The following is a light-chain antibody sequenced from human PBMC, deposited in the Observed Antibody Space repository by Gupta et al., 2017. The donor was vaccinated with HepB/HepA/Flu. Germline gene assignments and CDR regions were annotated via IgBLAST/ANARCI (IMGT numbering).Light chain of an antibody. CDR1: QSVSSN. Sequence: ETTPPPATLPVSPGERATLSCRASQSVSSNLAWYQQKPGQAPRLLIYGASTRATGIPARFSGSGSGTEFTLTISSLQSEDFAVYYCQQYNNWPPWTFGQGTKVEIK. J-gene: IGKJ1*01. CDR2: GAS. CDR3: QQYNNWPPWT. V-gene: IGKV3-15*01.